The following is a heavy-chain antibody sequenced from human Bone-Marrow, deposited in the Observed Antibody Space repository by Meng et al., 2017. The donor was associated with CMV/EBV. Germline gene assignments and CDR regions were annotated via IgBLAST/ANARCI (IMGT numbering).Heavy chain of an antibody. CDR2: IRYEGTTT. D-gene: IGHD3-16*01. V-gene: IGHV3-30*02. CDR3: AKDLGVGWVSVTPDY. Sequence: GESLKISCAASGFTFSSYAMSWVRQAPGKGLDWVAFIRYEGTTTYYADSVKGRFTISRDNPNNTLYLQMNRLQPEDTAVYYCAKDLGVGWVSVTPDYWGQGSLVTVSS. J-gene: IGHJ4*02. CDR1: GFTFSSYA.